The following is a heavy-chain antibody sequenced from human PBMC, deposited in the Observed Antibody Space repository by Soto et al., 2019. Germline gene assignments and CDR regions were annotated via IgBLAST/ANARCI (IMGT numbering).Heavy chain of an antibody. Sequence: GGSLRLSCTLSGFTFSRDWMAWVRQAPGKGLEWVANMRPDESEKYYVDSVRGRFTISRDGAENSLHLQTDSLRAEDTALYYCARYGFANGLDLWGQGTTVTVSS. J-gene: IGHJ6*02. D-gene: IGHD3-10*01. V-gene: IGHV3-7*03. CDR3: ARYGFANGLDL. CDR2: MRPDESEK. CDR1: GFTFSRDW.